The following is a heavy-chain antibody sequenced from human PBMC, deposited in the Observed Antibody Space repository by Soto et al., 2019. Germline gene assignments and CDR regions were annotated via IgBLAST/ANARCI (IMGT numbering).Heavy chain of an antibody. CDR2: IIPIFGTA. CDR1: GGTFSSYA. Sequence: SVKVSCKASGGTFSSYASSWVRQAPVKGLEWMGGIIPIFGTANYAQKFQGRVTITADKSTSTAYMELSSLRSEDTAVYYCASWSIAARPHYYDSSGYPYYYYYYGMDVGGQGTTVTVSS. V-gene: IGHV1-69*06. D-gene: IGHD3-22*01. J-gene: IGHJ6*02. CDR3: ASWSIAARPHYYDSSGYPYYYYYYGMDV.